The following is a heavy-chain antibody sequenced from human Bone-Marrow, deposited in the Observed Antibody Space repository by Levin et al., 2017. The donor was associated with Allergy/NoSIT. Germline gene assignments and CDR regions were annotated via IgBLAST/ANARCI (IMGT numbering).Heavy chain of an antibody. Sequence: PSETLSLTCTVSGGSISSYYWSWIRQPPGKGLEWIGYIYYSGSTNYNPSLKSRVTISVDTSKNQFSLKLSSVTAADTAVYYCARDRGSPYYGMDVWGQGTTVTVSS. J-gene: IGHJ6*02. V-gene: IGHV4-59*01. CDR3: ARDRGSPYYGMDV. D-gene: IGHD3-10*01. CDR1: GGSISSYY. CDR2: IYYSGST.